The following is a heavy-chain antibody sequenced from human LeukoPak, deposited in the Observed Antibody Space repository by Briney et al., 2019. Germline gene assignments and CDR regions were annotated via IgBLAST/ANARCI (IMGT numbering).Heavy chain of an antibody. CDR1: GFTVSSNY. J-gene: IGHJ4*02. D-gene: IGHD2-21*01. V-gene: IGHV3-66*02. CDR2: IYSGVST. Sequence: GGSLRLSCAASGFTVSSNYMSWVRQAPGKGLEWVSVIYSGVSTYYADSVKGRFTISIDNSKNTLYLQMNSLRAEDTAVYYCARGPYFEPTPFGYWDQGTLVTVSS. CDR3: ARGPYFEPTPFGY.